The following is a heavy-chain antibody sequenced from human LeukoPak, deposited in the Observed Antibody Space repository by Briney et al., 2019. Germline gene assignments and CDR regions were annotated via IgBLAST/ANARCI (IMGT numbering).Heavy chain of an antibody. CDR3: ARDHHYDILTGYSPGYFDL. CDR1: GYTFTGYY. J-gene: IGHJ2*01. CDR2: INPSGGST. D-gene: IGHD3-9*01. Sequence: GASVKVSCKASGYTFTGYYMHWVRQAPGQGLEWMGIINPSGGSTSYAQKFQGRVTMTRDTSTSTVYMELSSLRSEDTAVYYCARDHHYDILTGYSPGYFDLWGRGTLVTVSS. V-gene: IGHV1-46*01.